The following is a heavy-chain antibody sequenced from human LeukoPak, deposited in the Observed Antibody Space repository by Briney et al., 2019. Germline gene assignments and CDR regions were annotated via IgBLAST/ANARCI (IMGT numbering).Heavy chain of an antibody. V-gene: IGHV3-7*03. CDR3: ARIGYSSSSLDF. J-gene: IGHJ4*02. CDR2: IKQDGSEK. Sequence: GGSLRLSCAASGFIFSSFWMSWVRQAPGRGLEWVANIKQDGSEKYYVDSVKGRFTISRDNAKNSLYLHINSLRAEDTAVYNCARIGYSSSSLDFWGRGTLVTVSS. CDR1: GFIFSSFW. D-gene: IGHD6-6*01.